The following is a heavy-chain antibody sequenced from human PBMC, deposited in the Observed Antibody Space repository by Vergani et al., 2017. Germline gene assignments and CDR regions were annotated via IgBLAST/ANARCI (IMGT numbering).Heavy chain of an antibody. V-gene: IGHV1-8*02. D-gene: IGHD2-21*01. J-gene: IGHJ3*02. CDR3: ARGYVVYSPAFDI. Sequence: QVQLVQSGAEVKKPGASVKVSCKASGSTFTSYDINWVRQATGQGLEWMGWMNPNSGNTGYAQKFQGRVTMSRNTSISTADMELSSLGSEDTAVYYCARGYVVYSPAFDIWGQGTMVTVSS. CDR2: MNPNSGNT. CDR1: GSTFTSYD.